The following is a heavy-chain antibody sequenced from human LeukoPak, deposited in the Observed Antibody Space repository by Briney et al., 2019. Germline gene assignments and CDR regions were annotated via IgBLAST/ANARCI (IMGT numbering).Heavy chain of an antibody. CDR1: GFTFSSYG. V-gene: IGHV3-30*18. Sequence: GGSLRLSCAASGFTFSSYGMHWVRQTPGKGLEWVASISYDGRSEYFVDSVKGRFTISRDDSKNTMSLQMNSLRPDDTAVYYCAKSLLDYSYYFFGMDVWGHGTTVTVSS. CDR3: AKSLLDYSYYFFGMDV. CDR2: ISYDGRSE. D-gene: IGHD3-16*02. J-gene: IGHJ6*02.